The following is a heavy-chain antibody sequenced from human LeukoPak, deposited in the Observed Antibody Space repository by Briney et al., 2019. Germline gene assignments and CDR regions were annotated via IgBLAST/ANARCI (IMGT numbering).Heavy chain of an antibody. V-gene: IGHV3-7*01. CDR1: GFTFSSYW. D-gene: IGHD6-19*01. J-gene: IGHJ3*02. CDR2: IKQDGSEK. CDR3: ASLYSSGWYPDAFDI. Sequence: PGGSLRLSCAASGFTFSSYWMSWVRQAPGKGLEWVASIKQDGSEKYYVDSVKGRFTISRDNAKNSLYLQMNSLRAEDTAVYYCASLYSSGWYPDAFDIWGQGTMVTVSS.